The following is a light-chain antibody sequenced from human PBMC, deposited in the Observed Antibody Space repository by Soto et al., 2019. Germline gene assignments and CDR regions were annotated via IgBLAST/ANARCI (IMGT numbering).Light chain of an antibody. Sequence: EIVLTQSPGTLSLSPGERATLSCRASQSVHINYLAWYQQKPGQAPRLLIYAASSRATGIPDRFSGSGSGADFTLTISRLEPEDFAVYYCQQYGTSVWTFGQGTKVEIK. V-gene: IGKV3-20*01. J-gene: IGKJ1*01. CDR1: QSVHINY. CDR3: QQYGTSVWT. CDR2: AAS.